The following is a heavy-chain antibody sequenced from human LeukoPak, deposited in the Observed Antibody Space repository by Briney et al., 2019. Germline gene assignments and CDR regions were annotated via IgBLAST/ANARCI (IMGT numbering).Heavy chain of an antibody. J-gene: IGHJ4*02. D-gene: IGHD5-18*01. V-gene: IGHV4-39*01. CDR1: GGSISSSSYY. CDR2: IYYSGST. Sequence: PSETLSLTCTVSGGSISSSSYYWGWIRQPPGKGLEWIGSIYYSGSTYYNPSLKSRVTISVDTSKNQFSLKLSSVAAADTAVYYCARFFYSSPPDYWGQGTLVTVSS. CDR3: ARFFYSSPPDY.